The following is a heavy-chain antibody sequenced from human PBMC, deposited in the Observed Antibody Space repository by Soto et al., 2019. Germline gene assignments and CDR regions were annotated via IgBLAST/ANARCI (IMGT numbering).Heavy chain of an antibody. V-gene: IGHV3-33*01. CDR3: ARVGQDSSSWYDYYYYYMDV. J-gene: IGHJ6*03. Sequence: GGSLRLSCAASGFTFSSYGMHWVRQAPGKGLEWVAVIWYDGSNKYYADSVKGRFTISRDNSKNTLYLQMNSLRAEDTAVYYCARVGQDSSSWYDYYYYYMDVWGKGTTVTVSS. D-gene: IGHD6-13*01. CDR2: IWYDGSNK. CDR1: GFTFSSYG.